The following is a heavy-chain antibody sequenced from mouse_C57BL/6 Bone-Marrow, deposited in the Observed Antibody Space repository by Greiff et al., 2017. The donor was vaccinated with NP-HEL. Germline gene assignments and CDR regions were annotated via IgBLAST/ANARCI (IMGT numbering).Heavy chain of an antibody. CDR1: GYAFSSSW. V-gene: IGHV1-82*01. CDR2: IYPGDGDT. CDR3: ANRYGNVYYCDY. J-gene: IGHJ2*01. Sequence: VQLQESGPELVKPGASVKISCKASGYAFSSSWMNWVKQRPGKGLEWIGRIYPGDGDTNYNGKFKGKATLTADKSSSTAYMQLSSLTSEDSAVYFCANRYGNVYYCDYWGQGTTRTVSS. D-gene: IGHD2-1*01.